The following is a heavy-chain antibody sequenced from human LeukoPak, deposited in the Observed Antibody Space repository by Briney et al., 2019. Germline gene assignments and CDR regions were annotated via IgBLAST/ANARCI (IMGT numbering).Heavy chain of an antibody. Sequence: ASVKVSCKASGGTFSSYAISWVRQAPGQGLEWMGGIIPIFGTANYAQKFQGRITMTRDMSTSTVYMELSSLRSEDTAVYYCARGEYYGSGSYFFDYWGQGTLVTVSS. CDR3: ARGEYYGSGSYFFDY. J-gene: IGHJ4*02. CDR2: IIPIFGTA. V-gene: IGHV1-69*05. D-gene: IGHD3-10*01. CDR1: GGTFSSYA.